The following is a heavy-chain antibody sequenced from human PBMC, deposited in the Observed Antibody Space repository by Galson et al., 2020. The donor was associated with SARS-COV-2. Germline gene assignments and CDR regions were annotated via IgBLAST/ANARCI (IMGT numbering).Heavy chain of an antibody. V-gene: IGHV4-31*03. D-gene: IGHD3-22*01. CDR3: ARDLFSVRVGYSPYCYVYGMDG. J-gene: IGHJ6*02. Sequence: ETSETLSLTCTVSGGSISSGGYYWSWIRPHPGKGLEWIGYIYYSGSPYYKPYLTSRVTISVDTSKNQFSLKLGSVTAADTAVYYCARDLFSVRVGYSPYCYVYGMDGWGQGTTGTVSS. CDR2: IYYSGSP. CDR1: GGSISSGGYY.